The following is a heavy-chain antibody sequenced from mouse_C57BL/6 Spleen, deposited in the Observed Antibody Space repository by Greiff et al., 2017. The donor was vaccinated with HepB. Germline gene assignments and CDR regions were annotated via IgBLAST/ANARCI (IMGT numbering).Heavy chain of an antibody. J-gene: IGHJ3*01. Sequence: VQLQQSGAELVRPGSSVKLSCKASGYTFTSYWMDWVKQRPGQGLEWIGNIYPSDSEPHYNQKFKAKATLTVDKSSSTDYMQRSSLTSEDSAVYYRARKDGAWFAYWGQGTLVTVSA. V-gene: IGHV1-61*01. CDR2: IYPSDSEP. CDR3: ARKDGAWFAY. CDR1: GYTFTSYW.